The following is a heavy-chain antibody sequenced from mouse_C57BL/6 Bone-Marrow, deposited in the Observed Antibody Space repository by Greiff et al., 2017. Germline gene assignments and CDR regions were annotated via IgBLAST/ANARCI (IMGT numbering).Heavy chain of an antibody. D-gene: IGHD2-1*01. Sequence: VKLQESGPGLVAPSQSLSITCTVSGFSLTSYGVHWVRQPPGKGLEWLGVIWAGGSTNYNSALMSRLSISKDNSKSQVFLKMNSLQTDDTAMYYCATYGNFDYWGQGTTLTVSS. V-gene: IGHV2-9*02. J-gene: IGHJ2*01. CDR1: GFSLTSYG. CDR2: IWAGGST. CDR3: ATYGNFDY.